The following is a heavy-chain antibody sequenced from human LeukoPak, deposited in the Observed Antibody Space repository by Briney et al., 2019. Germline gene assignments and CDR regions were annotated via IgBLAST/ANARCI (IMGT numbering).Heavy chain of an antibody. CDR1: GGTISSYY. Sequence: SSETLSLTCTVSGGTISSYYWTWIRQPPGKGLEWIGYIFYRGSTNYNPSLKSRVTISVDTSKNQFSLKLSYVTAADTAVYYCARRGADDYGDYGFDFCGQGTLVTVSS. V-gene: IGHV4-59*08. J-gene: IGHJ4*02. D-gene: IGHD4-17*01. CDR3: ARRGADDYGDYGFDF. CDR2: IFYRGST.